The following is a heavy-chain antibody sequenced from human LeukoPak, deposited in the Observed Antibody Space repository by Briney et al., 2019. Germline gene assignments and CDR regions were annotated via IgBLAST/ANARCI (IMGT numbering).Heavy chain of an antibody. CDR2: IKQDGSEK. CDR3: ARESGRYSFGNYYHYGLDV. CDR1: GFTFSSYW. D-gene: IGHD5-18*01. V-gene: IGHV3-7*01. J-gene: IGHJ6*02. Sequence: PGGSLRLSCAASGFTFSSYWMTWVRQAPGKGLEWVANIKQDGSEKYYVDSVKGRFTISRDNAKNSLYLQMNSLRAEDTAVFYCARESGRYSFGNYYHYGLDVWGQGTTVTVSS.